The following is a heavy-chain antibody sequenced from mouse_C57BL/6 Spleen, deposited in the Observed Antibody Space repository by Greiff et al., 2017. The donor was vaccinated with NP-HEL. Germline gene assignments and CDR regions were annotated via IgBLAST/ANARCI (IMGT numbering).Heavy chain of an antibody. D-gene: IGHD2-3*01. CDR1: GYTFTDHT. J-gene: IGHJ1*03. Sequence: VQLQQSDAELVKPGASVKISCKVSGYTFTDHTIHWMKQRPEQGLEWIGYIYPRDGSTKYNEKFKGKATVTADKSSSTAYMQLNSLTSEDSAVYFCARGGVYDGYIDWYFDVWGTGTTVTVSS. CDR3: ARGGVYDGYIDWYFDV. V-gene: IGHV1-78*01. CDR2: IYPRDGST.